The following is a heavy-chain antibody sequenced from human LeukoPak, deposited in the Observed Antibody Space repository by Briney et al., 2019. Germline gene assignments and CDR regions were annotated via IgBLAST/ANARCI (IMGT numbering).Heavy chain of an antibody. V-gene: IGHV1-46*01. D-gene: IGHD2-2*01. CDR1: GYTFTSYY. Sequence: ASVTVSCKASGYTFTSYYMHWVRQAPGQGLEWMGIINPSGGSTSYAQKFQGRVTMTRDTSTSTVYMELSSLRSEDTAVYYCARMSRLDIVVVPAGYGMDVWGQGTTVTVSS. CDR2: INPSGGST. J-gene: IGHJ6*02. CDR3: ARMSRLDIVVVPAGYGMDV.